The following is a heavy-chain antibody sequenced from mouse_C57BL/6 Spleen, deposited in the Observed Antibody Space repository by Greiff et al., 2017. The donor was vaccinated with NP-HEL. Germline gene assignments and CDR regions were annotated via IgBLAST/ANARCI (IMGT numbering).Heavy chain of an antibody. V-gene: IGHV1-81*01. CDR2: IYPRSGNT. CDR1: GYTFTSYG. J-gene: IGHJ4*01. Sequence: QVQLQQSGAELARPGASVKLSCKASGYTFTSYGISWVKQRTGQGLEWIGEIYPRSGNTYYNEKFKGKATLTADKSSSTAYMELRSLTSEDSAVYFCARSLWLRQGEYAMDYWGQGTSVTVSS. D-gene: IGHD2-2*01. CDR3: ARSLWLRQGEYAMDY.